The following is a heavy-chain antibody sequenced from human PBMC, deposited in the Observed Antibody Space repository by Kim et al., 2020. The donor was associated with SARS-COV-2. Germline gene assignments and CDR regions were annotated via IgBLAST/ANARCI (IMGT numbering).Heavy chain of an antibody. CDR1: GFTSGDYA. CDR3: AKDSMYYYDSSGYPRMEGNFDY. J-gene: IGHJ4*02. Sequence: GGSLRLSCAASGFTSGDYAMHWVRQAPGKGLEWVSGISWNSGSIGYADSVKGRFTISRDNAKNSLYLQMNSLRAEDTALYYCAKDSMYYYDSSGYPRMEGNFDYWGQGTLVTVSS. V-gene: IGHV3-9*02. CDR2: ISWNSGSI. D-gene: IGHD3-22*01.